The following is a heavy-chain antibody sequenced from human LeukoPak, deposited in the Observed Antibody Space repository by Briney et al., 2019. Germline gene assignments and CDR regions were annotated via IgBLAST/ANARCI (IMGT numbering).Heavy chain of an antibody. J-gene: IGHJ4*02. CDR3: AIGRNRRSTMGQGVIYFDY. CDR2: INHNGST. CDR1: GGSFSGYY. D-gene: IGHD3-10*01. V-gene: IGHV4-34*01. Sequence: KASETLSLTCAVYGGSFSGYYWSWIRQPPGKGLGWIGEINHNGSTNSNPPRKSRVTISVGTSNNQFSLEQTSVSAAATAVFYWAIGRNRRSTMGQGVIYFDYWGQGTLVTVSS.